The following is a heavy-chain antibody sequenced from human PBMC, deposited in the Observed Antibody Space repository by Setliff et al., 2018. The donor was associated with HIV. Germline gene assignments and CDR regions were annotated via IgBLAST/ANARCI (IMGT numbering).Heavy chain of an antibody. J-gene: IGHJ5*02. CDR2: IYSSGTT. V-gene: IGHV4-4*07. CDR1: GGSFSSYY. Sequence: SETLTLTCTISGGSFSSYYWSWIRQPAGRGLEWIGRIYSSGTTNYNPSLKSRVTMSVDTSKNQFSLKLTSVTAADTAVYYCARDRHSSGLGSYGPWGPGTLVTVSS. CDR3: ARDRHSSGLGSYGP. D-gene: IGHD3-10*01.